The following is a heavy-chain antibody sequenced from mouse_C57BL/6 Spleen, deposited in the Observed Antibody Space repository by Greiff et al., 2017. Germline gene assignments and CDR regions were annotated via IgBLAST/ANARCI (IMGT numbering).Heavy chain of an antibody. V-gene: IGHV1-81*01. CDR3: ARRKDSWAMDY. D-gene: IGHD3-2*01. CDR1: GYTFTSYG. Sequence: QVQLKESGAELARPGASVKLSCKASGYTFTSYGISWVKQRTGQGLEWIGEIYPRSGNTYYNEKFKGKATLTADKSSSTAYMELRSLTSEDSAVYFCARRKDSWAMDYWGQGTSVTVSS. CDR2: IYPRSGNT. J-gene: IGHJ4*01.